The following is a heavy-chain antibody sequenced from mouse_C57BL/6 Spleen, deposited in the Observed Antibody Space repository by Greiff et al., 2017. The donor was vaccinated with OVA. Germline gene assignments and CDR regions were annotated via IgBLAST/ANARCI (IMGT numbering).Heavy chain of an antibody. CDR3: ARHDGYEDYAMDY. Sequence: DVMLVESGGGLVKPGGSLKLSCAASGFTFSSYTMSWVRQTPEKRLEWVATISGGGGNTYYPDSVKGRFTISRDNAQNTLYLQMSSLRSEDTALYYCARHDGYEDYAMDYWGQGTSVTVSS. CDR2: ISGGGGNT. D-gene: IGHD2-2*01. CDR1: GFTFSSYT. J-gene: IGHJ4*01. V-gene: IGHV5-9*01.